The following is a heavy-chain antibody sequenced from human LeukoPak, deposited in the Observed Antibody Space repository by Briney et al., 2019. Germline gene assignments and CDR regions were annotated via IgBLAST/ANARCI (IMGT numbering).Heavy chain of an antibody. CDR1: GGSISSSNYY. D-gene: IGHD3-10*01. V-gene: IGHV4-61*02. CDR2: IYTSGST. J-gene: IGHJ6*03. Sequence: PSETLSLTCTVSGGSISSSNYYWGWLRQPAGTGLEWIGRIYTSGSTNYNPSLKSRVTISVDTSKNQFSLKLSSVTAADTAVYYCARGVHGSGSYYNPSPYYYYYYMDVWGKGTTVTVSS. CDR3: ARGVHGSGSYYNPSPYYYYYYMDV.